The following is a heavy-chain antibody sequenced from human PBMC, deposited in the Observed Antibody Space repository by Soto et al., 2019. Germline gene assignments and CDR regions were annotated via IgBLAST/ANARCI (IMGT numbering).Heavy chain of an antibody. CDR2: IDYNGVT. Sequence: SETLSVTCTFSGGYIYRSGYDWGWIRQPPGRGLEWIGNIDYNGVTYSNPSLKSRVTISRDTSKNQFSLKLTSVTAADTALYYCGKVLVAATGHTDSDSCGPRTLVTVSS. CDR1: GGYIYRSGYD. CDR3: GKVLVAATGHTDSDS. V-gene: IGHV4-39*01. J-gene: IGHJ4*02. D-gene: IGHD2-15*01.